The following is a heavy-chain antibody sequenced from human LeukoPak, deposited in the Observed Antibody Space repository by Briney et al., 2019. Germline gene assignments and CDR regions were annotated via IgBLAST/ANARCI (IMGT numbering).Heavy chain of an antibody. J-gene: IGHJ5*02. CDR1: GGSTCSSSYY. CDR3: PRHPRSGRRCKSVDWFDP. CDR2: IYYSVST. Sequence: PLETLSLTCTVSGGSTCSSSYYSGSIRQPPGEGREWIGSIYYSVSTYYNPSLKSRVTVSVDTPNNQCSLKLDSVRATNTPIYYSPRHPRSGRRCKSVDWFDPWSQAMLVTVYS. D-gene: IGHD2-15*01. V-gene: IGHV4-39*01.